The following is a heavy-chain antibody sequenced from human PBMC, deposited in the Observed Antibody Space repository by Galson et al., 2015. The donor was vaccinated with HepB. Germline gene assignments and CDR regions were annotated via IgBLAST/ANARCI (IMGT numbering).Heavy chain of an antibody. CDR3: ANERWGNSDYYLDY. V-gene: IGHV3-30*18. D-gene: IGHD3-22*01. J-gene: IGHJ4*02. Sequence: SLRLSCAASGFTFSNYGMHWVRQAPGKGLEWVTVISSDGSNKYYADSVKGRFTISRDNSKSTLYLQMNSLRAEDTAVYYCANERWGNSDYYLDYWGQGTLVTVSS. CDR1: GFTFSNYG. CDR2: ISSDGSNK.